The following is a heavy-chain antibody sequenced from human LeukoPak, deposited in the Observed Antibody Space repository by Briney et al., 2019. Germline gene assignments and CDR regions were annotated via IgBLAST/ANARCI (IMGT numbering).Heavy chain of an antibody. Sequence: SQTLSLTCAISGDSVSSNSATWNWIRQSPSRGLEWLGRTYYRSKWYNDYAASAESRITINPDTSKNQFSLQLNSVTPEDTAVYYCARGFPSNPVAFDIWGQGTMVTVSS. CDR3: ARGFPSNPVAFDI. J-gene: IGHJ3*02. CDR2: TYYRSKWYN. D-gene: IGHD4-11*01. CDR1: GDSVSSNSAT. V-gene: IGHV6-1*01.